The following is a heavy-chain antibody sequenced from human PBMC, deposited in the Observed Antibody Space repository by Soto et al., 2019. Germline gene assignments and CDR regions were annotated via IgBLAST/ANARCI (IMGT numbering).Heavy chain of an antibody. Sequence: QVQLVQSGAEVKKPGASVKVSCKASGYTFTSYGISWVRQAPGQGLEWMGWISAYNGNTNYAQKLQGRVTMTTDTSPSTAYMELRSLRSDDTAVYYCARDSRRQPTNPYGMDVWGQGTTVTVSS. V-gene: IGHV1-18*01. CDR1: GYTFTSYG. D-gene: IGHD1-1*01. CDR2: ISAYNGNT. CDR3: ARDSRRQPTNPYGMDV. J-gene: IGHJ6*02.